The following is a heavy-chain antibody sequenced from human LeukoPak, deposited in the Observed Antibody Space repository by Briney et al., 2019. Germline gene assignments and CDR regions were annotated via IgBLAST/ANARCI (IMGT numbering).Heavy chain of an antibody. CDR1: GFTFSDYY. CDR2: ISTSSYT. V-gene: IGHV3-11*06. CDR3: AGSRDYSNLYYFDY. Sequence: GGSLRLSCAASGFTFSDYYMSWIRQAPGKGLEWLSYISTSSYTSYADSVKGRFTISRGNAKNSLYLQMNSLRAEDTAVYYCAGSRDYSNLYYFDYWGQGIQVTVSS. J-gene: IGHJ4*02. D-gene: IGHD4-11*01.